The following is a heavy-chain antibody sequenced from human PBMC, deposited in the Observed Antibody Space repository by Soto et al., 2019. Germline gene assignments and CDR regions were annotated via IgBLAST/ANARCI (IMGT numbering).Heavy chain of an antibody. CDR1: GYTFSNND. CDR2: MNPNSGNG. CDR3: ARMATSGTLNWFDP. J-gene: IGHJ5*02. Sequence: ASVKVSCKASGYTFSNNDISWVRQSTGQGLEWMGWMNPNSGNGGYAQKFQGRVTMTRDTSTSTAYMELSSLASDDTAIYYCARMATSGTLNWFDPWGQGTLVTVSS. V-gene: IGHV1-8*01.